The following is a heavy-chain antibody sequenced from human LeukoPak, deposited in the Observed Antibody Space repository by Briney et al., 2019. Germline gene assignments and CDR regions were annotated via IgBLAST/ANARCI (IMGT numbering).Heavy chain of an antibody. V-gene: IGHV1-69*05. CDR2: IIPIFGTA. CDR3: ASPPKNIAAGPELLGY. Sequence: GASVKVSCKASGGTFSSYAISWVRQAPGQGLVWMGGIIPIFGTANYAQKFQGRVTITTDESTSTAYMELSSLRSEDTAVYYCASPPKNIAAGPELLGYWGQGTLVTVSS. J-gene: IGHJ4*02. D-gene: IGHD6-6*01. CDR1: GGTFSSYA.